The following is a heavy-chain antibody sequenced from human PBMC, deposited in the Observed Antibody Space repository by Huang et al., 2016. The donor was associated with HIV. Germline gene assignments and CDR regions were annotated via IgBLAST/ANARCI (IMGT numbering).Heavy chain of an antibody. V-gene: IGHV4-34*01. J-gene: IGHJ5*02. Sequence: QVQLQQWGAGLLKPSETLALTCAVYVESLGTYYWAWIRRPPGKGLQWIGEVNDGGDINYNPSLESRVTISVDTSRNQVSLTLTSMTAADTATYYCARRFRVAATRKWFDPWGQGTLVIVSS. CDR1: VESLGTYY. CDR2: VNDGGDI. D-gene: IGHD3-10*01. CDR3: ARRFRVAATRKWFDP.